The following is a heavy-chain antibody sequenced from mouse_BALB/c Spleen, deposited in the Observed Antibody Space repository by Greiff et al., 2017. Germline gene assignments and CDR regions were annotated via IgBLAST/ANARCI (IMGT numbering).Heavy chain of an antibody. J-gene: IGHJ2*01. CDR2: INPSTGYT. D-gene: IGHD1-1*01. CDR3: ARGLRVDY. CDR1: GYTFTSYW. V-gene: IGHV1-7*01. Sequence: VQLQQSGAELAKPGASVKMSCKASGYTFTSYWMHWVKQRPGQGLEWIGYINPSTGYTEYNQKFKDKATLTADKSSSTAYMQLSSLTSEDSAVYYCARGLRVDYWGQGTTLTVSA.